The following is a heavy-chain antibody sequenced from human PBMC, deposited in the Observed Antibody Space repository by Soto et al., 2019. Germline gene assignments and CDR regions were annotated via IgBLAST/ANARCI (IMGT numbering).Heavy chain of an antibody. CDR3: ARGDLAYCGGDCYSPHYYYYMDV. Sequence: GGSLRLSCAASGFTFSDYYMSWIRQAPGKGLEWVSYISSSGSTIYYADSVKGRFTISRDNAKNSLYLQMNSLRAEDTAVYYCARGDLAYCGGDCYSPHYYYYMDVWGKGTTVTVSS. J-gene: IGHJ6*03. CDR1: GFTFSDYY. V-gene: IGHV3-11*01. D-gene: IGHD2-21*01. CDR2: ISSSGSTI.